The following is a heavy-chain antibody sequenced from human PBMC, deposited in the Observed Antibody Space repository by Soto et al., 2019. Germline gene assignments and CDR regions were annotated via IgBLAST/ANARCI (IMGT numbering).Heavy chain of an antibody. CDR3: ASLLVSNWNHGYYFDY. D-gene: IGHD1-20*01. V-gene: IGHV3-11*01. CDR2: ISSSGSTI. Sequence: PGGSLRLSCAASGFTFSDYYMSWIRQAPGKGLEWVSYISSSGSTIYYADSVKGRFTISRDNAKNSLYLQMNSLRAEDTAVYYCASLLVSNWNHGYYFDYWGQGTLVTVSS. J-gene: IGHJ4*02. CDR1: GFTFSDYY.